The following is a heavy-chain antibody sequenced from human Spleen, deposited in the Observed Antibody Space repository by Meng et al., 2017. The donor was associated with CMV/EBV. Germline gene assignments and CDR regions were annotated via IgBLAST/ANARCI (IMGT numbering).Heavy chain of an antibody. J-gene: IGHJ4*02. CDR3: AREVRIFGVVSIHRGYYFDD. V-gene: IGHV4-34*01. CDR1: FSGYY. CDR2: INHSGST. Sequence: FSGYYWSWIRQPPGKGLEWIGEINHSGSTNYNPSLKSRGTVSVDTSKNQFSLKLTSVTAADTAVYYCAREVRIFGVVSIHRGYYFDDWGQGTLVTVSS. D-gene: IGHD3-3*01.